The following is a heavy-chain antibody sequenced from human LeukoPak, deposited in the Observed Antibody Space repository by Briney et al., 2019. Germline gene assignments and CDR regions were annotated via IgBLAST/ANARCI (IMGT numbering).Heavy chain of an antibody. D-gene: IGHD1-26*01. J-gene: IGHJ4*02. V-gene: IGHV1-2*02. Sequence: GASVTVSCKASVYTFTGYYMHWVRQAPGQGLEWMGWINPNSGGTNYAQKIQGRVTMTRATSISTAYMELSRLRSDDTAVYYCAHGGSYLLGPFDYWGQGTLVTVSS. CDR1: VYTFTGYY. CDR3: AHGGSYLLGPFDY. CDR2: INPNSGGT.